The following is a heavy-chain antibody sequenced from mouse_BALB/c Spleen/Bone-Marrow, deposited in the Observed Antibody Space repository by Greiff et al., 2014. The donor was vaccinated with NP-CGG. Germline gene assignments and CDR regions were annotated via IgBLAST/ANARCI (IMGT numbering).Heavy chain of an antibody. J-gene: IGHJ4*01. CDR1: GYSITSGYY. D-gene: IGHD2-14*01. Sequence: DVHLVESGPGLVKPSQSLSLTCSVTGYSITSGYYWNWIRQFPGNKLEWLGYISYDGSNHYNPSLTNRVSITRDTSKNQFFLKLKSVNTEDTATYYCASVEVHGIDYLGQRTPVTVPS. CDR3: ASVEVHGIDY. CDR2: ISYDGSN. V-gene: IGHV3-6*02.